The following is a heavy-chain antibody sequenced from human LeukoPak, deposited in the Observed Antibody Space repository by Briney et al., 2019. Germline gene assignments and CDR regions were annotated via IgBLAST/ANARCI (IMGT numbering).Heavy chain of an antibody. Sequence: GGSLRLSCAASGFTFSSYWMNWVRQVPGKGLVWVSRINSDGSTTRYADSVKGRFTISRDNAKNTLYLQMNSPRAEDTAVYYCTGHAAAGDAFDIWGQGTVVTVSS. CDR1: GFTFSSYW. D-gene: IGHD2-8*02. CDR2: INSDGSTT. J-gene: IGHJ3*02. CDR3: TGHAAAGDAFDI. V-gene: IGHV3-74*01.